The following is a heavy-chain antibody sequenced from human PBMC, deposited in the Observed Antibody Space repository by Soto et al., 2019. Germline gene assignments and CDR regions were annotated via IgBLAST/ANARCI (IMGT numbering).Heavy chain of an antibody. CDR1: GFTFSDYY. J-gene: IGHJ6*03. CDR3: ARDGSNYDFCSGYYYYIDV. Sequence: GGSLRLSCAASGFTFSDYYMSWIRQAPGKGLEWVSYISSSGSTIYYADSVKGRFTISRDNAKNSLYLQMNSLRAEDTAVYYCARDGSNYDFCSGYYYYIDVRAKRTTVTGSS. D-gene: IGHD3-3*01. V-gene: IGHV3-11*01. CDR2: ISSSGSTI.